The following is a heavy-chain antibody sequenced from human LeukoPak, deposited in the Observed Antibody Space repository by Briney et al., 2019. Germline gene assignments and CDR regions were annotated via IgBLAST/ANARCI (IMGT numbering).Heavy chain of an antibody. D-gene: IGHD3-9*01. CDR1: GFTFSSYS. CDR3: ARDRERYFDWLLYEGNYYYGMDV. CDR2: ISSSSSYI. V-gene: IGHV3-21*01. Sequence: GGSLRLSCAASGFTFSSYSMNWVRQAPGKGLEWVSSISSSSSYIYYADSVKGRFTISRDNAKNSLYLQMNSLRAEDTAVYYCARDRERYFDWLLYEGNYYYGMDVWGQGTTVTVSS. J-gene: IGHJ6*02.